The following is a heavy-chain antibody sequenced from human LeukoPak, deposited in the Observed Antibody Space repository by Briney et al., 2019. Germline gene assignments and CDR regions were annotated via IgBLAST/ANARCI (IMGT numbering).Heavy chain of an antibody. CDR2: INPNSGGT. CDR1: GYTFTGYY. J-gene: IGHJ2*01. Sequence: ASVKVSCKASGYTFTGYYMHWVRQAPGQGLEWMGRINPNSGGTNYAQKFQGRVTMTRDTSISTAYMELSRLRSDDTAVYYCARETEAGYWYFDLWGRGTLVTVSS. CDR3: ARETEAGYWYFDL. D-gene: IGHD6-19*01. V-gene: IGHV1-2*06.